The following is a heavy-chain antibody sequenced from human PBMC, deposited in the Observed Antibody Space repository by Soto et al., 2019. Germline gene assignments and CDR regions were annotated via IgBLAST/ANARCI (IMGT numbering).Heavy chain of an antibody. J-gene: IGHJ4*02. D-gene: IGHD3-10*01. CDR1: GFIFTKYA. Sequence: GSLRLSCAPSGFIFTKYAMSWVRQAPGKGLEWVSAISGSGVSTYYADSVKGRFTISRDNSKNTLSLQLNSLRVEDTAIYYCVKEGGVYPSKVYFDSWGQGTLVTVSS. V-gene: IGHV3-23*01. CDR2: ISGSGVST. CDR3: VKEGGVYPSKVYFDS.